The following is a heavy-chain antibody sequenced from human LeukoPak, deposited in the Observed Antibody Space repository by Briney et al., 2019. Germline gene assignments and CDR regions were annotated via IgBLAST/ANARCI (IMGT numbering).Heavy chain of an antibody. V-gene: IGHV1-8*01. D-gene: IGHD6-19*01. CDR1: GYTFTSYD. CDR3: ARVSVSGQWLVLYAFDI. Sequence: ASVKVSCKASGYTFTSYDINWVRQATGQGLEWMGWMNPNSGNTGYAQKFQGRVTMTRDTSISTAYMELSRLRSDDTAVYYCARVSVSGQWLVLYAFDIWGQGTMVTVSS. J-gene: IGHJ3*02. CDR2: MNPNSGNT.